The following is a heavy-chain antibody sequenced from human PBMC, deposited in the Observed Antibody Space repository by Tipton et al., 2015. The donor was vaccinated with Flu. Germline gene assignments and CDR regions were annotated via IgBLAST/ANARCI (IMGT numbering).Heavy chain of an antibody. CDR1: GGSFSGYY. J-gene: IGHJ5*02. CDR3: AKVIPELVAGLDR. D-gene: IGHD6-19*01. CDR2: FSVSGGAT. V-gene: IGHV3-23*01. Sequence: LSLTCAVYGGSFSGYYWSWIRQPPGKGLEWISGFSVSGGATFFADSVKGRFTISRDYYKNTLYLQMNSLRPDDTAVYYCAKVIPELVAGLDRWGQGTLVTVSS.